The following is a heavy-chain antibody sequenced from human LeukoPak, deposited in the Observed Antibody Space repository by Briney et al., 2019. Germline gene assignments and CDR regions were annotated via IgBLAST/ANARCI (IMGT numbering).Heavy chain of an antibody. CDR3: ARRDHTGRSHAWFDP. CDR1: GGSVSTISHF. J-gene: IGHJ5*02. Sequence: PSETLSLTCTVSGGSVSTISHFWDWVRQPPGKGLEWIVSLSDTGTTYYNPTPESRVTMSVDTSKNQFSLKLSSVTAADTAVYYCARRDHTGRSHAWFDPWGQGTLVTVSS. CDR2: LSDTGTT. V-gene: IGHV4-39*01. D-gene: IGHD1-14*01.